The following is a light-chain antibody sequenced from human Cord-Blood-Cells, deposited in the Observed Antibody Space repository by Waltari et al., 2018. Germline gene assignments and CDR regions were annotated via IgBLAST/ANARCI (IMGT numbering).Light chain of an antibody. CDR2: KAS. CDR3: QQYNSYSCS. Sequence: DIQMTQSPSTLSASVGDRVTITCRASQSISSWLAWYQQKPGKAPKLLICKASSLERGVPSRFSGSGSGTELTLTISSLQPDDFATYYCQQYNSYSCSFGQGTKLEIK. CDR1: QSISSW. J-gene: IGKJ2*04. V-gene: IGKV1-5*03.